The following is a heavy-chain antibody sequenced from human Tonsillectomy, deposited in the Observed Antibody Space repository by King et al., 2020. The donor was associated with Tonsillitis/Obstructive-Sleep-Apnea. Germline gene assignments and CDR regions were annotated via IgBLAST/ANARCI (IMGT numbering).Heavy chain of an antibody. V-gene: IGHV3-9*01. CDR1: GFTFDDYA. D-gene: IGHD3-10*01. Sequence: VQLVESGGGLVQPGRSLRLSCAASGFTFDDYAMHWVRQAPGKGLEWVSGISWNSGSIGYADSVKGRFTISRDNAKNSLYLLMNSLRAEDTALYYCAKGGRYYGSGSYSDFDYWGQGTLVTVSS. CDR2: ISWNSGSI. J-gene: IGHJ4*02. CDR3: AKGGRYYGSGSYSDFDY.